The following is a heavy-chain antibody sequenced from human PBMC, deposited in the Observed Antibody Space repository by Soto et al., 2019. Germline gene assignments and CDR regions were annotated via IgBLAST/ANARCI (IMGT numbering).Heavy chain of an antibody. CDR3: ARDLMLYVRDN. CDR2: MNPNSGNT. V-gene: IGHV1-8*01. D-gene: IGHD2-8*01. Sequence: ASVKVSCKASGYTFTSYDISWVRQAPGQGPEWMGWMNPNSGNTGYAQKFRGRVTMTRNTSISTAYMELNSLRSEDTAVYYCARDLMLYVRDNWGQGTLVTVSS. CDR1: GYTFTSYD. J-gene: IGHJ4*02.